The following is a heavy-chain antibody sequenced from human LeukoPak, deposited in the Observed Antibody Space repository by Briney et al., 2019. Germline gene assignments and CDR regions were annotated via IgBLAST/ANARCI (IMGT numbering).Heavy chain of an antibody. Sequence: GASVKVSCKASGYTFTGYYMHWVRQAPGQGLEWMGWINPNSGGTNYAQKFQGRVTMTRDTSISTAYMELSRLRPDDTAVYYCARPYCSSTSCLWYFDYWGQGTLVTVSS. D-gene: IGHD2-2*01. CDR1: GYTFTGYY. CDR2: INPNSGGT. CDR3: ARPYCSSTSCLWYFDY. V-gene: IGHV1-2*02. J-gene: IGHJ4*02.